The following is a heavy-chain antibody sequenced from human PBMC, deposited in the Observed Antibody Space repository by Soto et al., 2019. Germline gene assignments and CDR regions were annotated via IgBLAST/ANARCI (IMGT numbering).Heavy chain of an antibody. D-gene: IGHD6-6*01. CDR1: GGSISRYY. J-gene: IGHJ4*02. CDR2: IYYSGST. V-gene: IGHV4-59*01. Sequence: SETLSLTCTVSGGSISRYYWSWIRQPPGKGLEWIGYIYYSGSTNYNPSLKSRVTISVDTSKNQFSLKLSSVTAADTAVYYCARESIAGDFDYWGQGTLVTVSS. CDR3: ARESIAGDFDY.